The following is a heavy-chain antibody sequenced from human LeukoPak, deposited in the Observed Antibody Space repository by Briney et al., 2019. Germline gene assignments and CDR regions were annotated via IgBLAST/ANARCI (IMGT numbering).Heavy chain of an antibody. CDR2: ISSSSSTI. CDR1: GFTFXXYS. CDR3: ARDRSYGDYALDY. Sequence: LRLSCAASGFTFXXYSMNWVRQAPGKGLEWVSYISSSSSTIYYADSVKGRFTISRDNAKNSLYLQMNSLRAEDTAVYYCARDRSYGDYALDYWGQGTLVTVSS. D-gene: IGHD4-17*01. J-gene: IGHJ4*02. V-gene: IGHV3-48*01.